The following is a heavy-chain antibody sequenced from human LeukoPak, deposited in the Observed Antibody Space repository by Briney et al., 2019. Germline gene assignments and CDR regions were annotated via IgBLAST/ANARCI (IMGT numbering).Heavy chain of an antibody. J-gene: IGHJ3*02. CDR1: GASISGHY. V-gene: IGHV4-59*11. CDR2: ISYIGST. CDR3: VRDQISINALDM. Sequence: SETLSLTCAVSGASISGHYLTWVRQPPGKPLEWIGYISYIGSTNYNPSLKSRVTISVDTSKNQFSLRLKSVTAADTAVYSRVRDQISINALDMWGQGTRVTVSA. D-gene: IGHD1-14*01.